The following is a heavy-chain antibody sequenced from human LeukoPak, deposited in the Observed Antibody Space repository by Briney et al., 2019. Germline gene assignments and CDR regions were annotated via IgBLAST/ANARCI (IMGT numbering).Heavy chain of an antibody. CDR1: GYTFPSYD. D-gene: IGHD2-2*01. Sequence: ASVHVPCQACGYTFPSYDIKGVRQATAQGREGMEWVNPNSGNTGYAQKFQGRVTMTRNTSISTAYIELSSLRSEDTAVYYCARVEGYCSSTSCYGNWFDPWGQGTLVTVSS. V-gene: IGHV1-8*01. CDR2: VNPNSGNT. J-gene: IGHJ5*02. CDR3: ARVEGYCSSTSCYGNWFDP.